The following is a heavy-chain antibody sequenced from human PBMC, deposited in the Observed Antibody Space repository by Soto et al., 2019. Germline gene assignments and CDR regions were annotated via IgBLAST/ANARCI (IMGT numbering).Heavy chain of an antibody. Sequence: SGGSLRLSCAASGFTFSSYWMSWVRQAPGKGLEWVANIKQDGSEKYYVDSVKGRFTISRDNSKNTLYLQMNSLRAEDTALYYCAKEKIASTVADFFDYWGQGTLVTVSS. CDR2: IKQDGSEK. CDR3: AKEKIASTVADFFDY. J-gene: IGHJ4*02. D-gene: IGHD6-19*01. V-gene: IGHV3-7*03. CDR1: GFTFSSYW.